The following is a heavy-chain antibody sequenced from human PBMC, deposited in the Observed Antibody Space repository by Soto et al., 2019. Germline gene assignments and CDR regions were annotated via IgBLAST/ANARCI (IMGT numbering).Heavy chain of an antibody. Sequence: QVQLVQSGAEVKKPGASVKVSCKASGYTFTSYYMHWVRQAPGQGLEWMGTINPSGGSTNYAQKCHGRVTMTRDTSTSTVYMELSSLRSEDTAVYYCARDPLGSPGAFDIWGQGTMVTVSS. V-gene: IGHV1-46*01. CDR2: INPSGGST. CDR3: ARDPLGSPGAFDI. J-gene: IGHJ3*02. D-gene: IGHD2-15*01. CDR1: GYTFTSYY.